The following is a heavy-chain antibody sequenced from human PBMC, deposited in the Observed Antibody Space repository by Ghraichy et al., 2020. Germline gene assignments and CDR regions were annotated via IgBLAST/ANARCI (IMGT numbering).Heavy chain of an antibody. D-gene: IGHD2-2*01. CDR2: IFPSGTT. V-gene: IGHV4-4*02. CDR1: GESISTGNW. J-gene: IGHJ1*01. Sequence: SETLSLTCTVSGESISTGNWWNWVRQSPGKGMEWLGEIFPSGTTNYNPSLKSRVTISLDKSKNQFSLRLNSVTAADTAVYYCARILQGCSGSSCYLQHWGQRTLVTVSS. CDR3: ARILQGCSGSSCYLQH.